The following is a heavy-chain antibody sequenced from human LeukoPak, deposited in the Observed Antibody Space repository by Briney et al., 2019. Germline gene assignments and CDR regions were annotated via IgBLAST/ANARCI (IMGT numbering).Heavy chain of an antibody. Sequence: PSETLSLTCAVYSQFLSVYYWSCIRHPPGKGREWIGEINHSGSTNYNPCLKSRVTISVGTSTNQCSLKLSSVNAADTAVYYCARENCNYVLKYYYYYMDVWGKGTTVTVSS. V-gene: IGHV4-34*01. D-gene: IGHD1-7*01. CDR1: SQFLSVYY. CDR2: INHSGST. CDR3: ARENCNYVLKYYYYYMDV. J-gene: IGHJ6*03.